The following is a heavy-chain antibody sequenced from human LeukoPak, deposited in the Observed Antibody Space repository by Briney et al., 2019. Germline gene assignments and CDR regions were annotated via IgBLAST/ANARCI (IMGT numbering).Heavy chain of an antibody. CDR1: GFTFSNYD. D-gene: IGHD6-19*01. V-gene: IGHV3-33*01. Sequence: GGSLRLSCAASGFTFSNYDMHWVRQAPGKGLEWVAVIFYDGSNKYSADSVKGRFTISRDNSENTLFLQMNSLRAEDTAVYYCARVGSAWSYFDYWDQGTLVTVSS. CDR2: IFYDGSNK. CDR3: ARVGSAWSYFDY. J-gene: IGHJ4*02.